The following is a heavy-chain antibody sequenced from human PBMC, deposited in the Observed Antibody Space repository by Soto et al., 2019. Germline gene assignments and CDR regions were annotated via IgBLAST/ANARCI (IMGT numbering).Heavy chain of an antibody. CDR1: GYTFTSYD. Sequence: QVQLVQSGAEVKKPGASVKVSCKASGYTFTSYDINWVRQATGQGLEWMGWMNPNSGNTGYAQKFQGRVPMTRNPSISTADMELSSLRSEDTAVYYCARGRPRLRGWYFDLWGRGTLVTVSS. D-gene: IGHD2-15*01. CDR3: ARGRPRLRGWYFDL. CDR2: MNPNSGNT. V-gene: IGHV1-8*01. J-gene: IGHJ2*01.